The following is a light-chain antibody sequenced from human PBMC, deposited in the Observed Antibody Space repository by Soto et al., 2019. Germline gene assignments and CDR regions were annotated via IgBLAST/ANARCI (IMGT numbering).Light chain of an antibody. V-gene: IGKV3-20*01. Sequence: EIVLTQSPGTLSLSPGERATLSCRASQSVSSSYLAWYQQKPGQAPRLLIYGASSRATGIPDRFSGSGSGTDLTLTISRLEPEDFAVYYCQQYGSSPGTFVQGTKVEVK. CDR2: GAS. CDR1: QSVSSSY. CDR3: QQYGSSPGT. J-gene: IGKJ1*01.